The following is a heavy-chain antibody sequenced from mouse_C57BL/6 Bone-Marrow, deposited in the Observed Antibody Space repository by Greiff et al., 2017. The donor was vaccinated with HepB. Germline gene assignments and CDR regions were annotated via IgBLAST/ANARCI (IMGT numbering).Heavy chain of an antibody. CDR1: GYTFTSYW. Sequence: QVQLQQPGAELVKPGASVKLSCKASGYTFTSYWMQWVKQRPGQGLEWIGEIDPSDSYTNYNQKFKGKATLTVDTSSSTAYMQLSSLTSEDSAVYYCARVRGYDGGYAMDYWGQGTSVTVSS. CDR3: ARVRGYDGGYAMDY. J-gene: IGHJ4*01. CDR2: IDPSDSYT. D-gene: IGHD2-2*01. V-gene: IGHV1-50*01.